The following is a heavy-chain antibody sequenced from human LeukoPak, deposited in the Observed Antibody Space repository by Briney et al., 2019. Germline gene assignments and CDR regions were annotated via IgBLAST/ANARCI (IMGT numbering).Heavy chain of an antibody. J-gene: IGHJ4*02. D-gene: IGHD4-23*01. CDR2: IDNSGSTI. CDR3: AKAQRWNGNSYFDY. CDR1: GLTFSSYE. V-gene: IGHV3-48*03. Sequence: PGGSLRLSCAASGLTFSSYEMNWVRQAPGKGLEWVSYIDNSGSTIYYADSVKSRFTISRDNPKNTLYPQMNGLRADDTGVYYCAKAQRWNGNSYFDYWGQGALVTVSS.